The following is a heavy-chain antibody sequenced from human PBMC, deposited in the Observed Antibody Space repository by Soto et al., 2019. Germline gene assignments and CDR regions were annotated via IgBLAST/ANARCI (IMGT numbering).Heavy chain of an antibody. CDR1: GFTFSSYA. Sequence: GSLRLSCAASGFTFSSYAMHWVRQAPGKGLEWVAVISYDGSNKCYADSVKGRFTISRDNSKNTLYLQMNSLRAEDTAVYYCASNSGSYSAYVFDYWGQGTLVTVSS. CDR2: ISYDGSNK. CDR3: ASNSGSYSAYVFDY. V-gene: IGHV3-30-3*01. D-gene: IGHD1-26*01. J-gene: IGHJ4*02.